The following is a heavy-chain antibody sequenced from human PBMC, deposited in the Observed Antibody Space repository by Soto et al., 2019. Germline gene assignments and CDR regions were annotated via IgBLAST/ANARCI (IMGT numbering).Heavy chain of an antibody. Sequence: EVQLLESGGGLVQPGGSLRLSCAASGFTFSSYAMSWVRQAPGKGLEWVSAISGSGGSTYYADSVKGRFTISRDNSKNTLYQQMNSLRAEDTAVYYCAKKGYCSGGSCYAVDYWGQGTLVTVSS. J-gene: IGHJ4*02. CDR1: GFTFSSYA. CDR2: ISGSGGST. CDR3: AKKGYCSGGSCYAVDY. V-gene: IGHV3-23*01. D-gene: IGHD2-15*01.